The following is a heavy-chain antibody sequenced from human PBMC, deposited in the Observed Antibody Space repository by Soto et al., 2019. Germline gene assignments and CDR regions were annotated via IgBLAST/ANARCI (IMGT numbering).Heavy chain of an antibody. J-gene: IGHJ6*02. D-gene: IGHD2-2*01. Sequence: AGSLRLSCAASGFTFSSYSMNWVRQAPGKGLEWVSSISSSSSYIYYADSVKGRFTISRDNAKNSLYLQMNSLRAEDTAVYYCARDTSPDIVVVPAAISRYYYYGMDVWGQGTTVTVSS. V-gene: IGHV3-21*01. CDR1: GFTFSSYS. CDR2: ISSSSSYI. CDR3: ARDTSPDIVVVPAAISRYYYYGMDV.